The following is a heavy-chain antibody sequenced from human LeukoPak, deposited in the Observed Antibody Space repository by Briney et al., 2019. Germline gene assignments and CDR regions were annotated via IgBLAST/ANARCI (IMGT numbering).Heavy chain of an antibody. CDR3: ASDPISPGAFDI. D-gene: IGHD3-3*01. CDR2: IIPIFGTA. V-gene: IGHV1-69*13. J-gene: IGHJ3*02. Sequence: SVKVSCKASGGTFSSYAISWVRQAPGQGLEWMGGIIPIFGTANYAQKFHGRVTITADESTSTAYMELSSLRSEDTAVYYCASDPISPGAFDIWGQGTMVTVSS. CDR1: GGTFSSYA.